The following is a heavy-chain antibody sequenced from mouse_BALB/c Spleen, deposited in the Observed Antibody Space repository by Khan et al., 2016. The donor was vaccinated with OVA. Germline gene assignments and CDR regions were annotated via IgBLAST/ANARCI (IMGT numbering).Heavy chain of an antibody. J-gene: IGHJ1*01. V-gene: IGHV2-2*02. CDR3: ARPSDAYYVWYFDV. Sequence: QVQLKQSGPGLVQPSQSLSITCTVSGFSLTNYGIHWVRQSPGKGLEWLGVIWSGGSTDYNAAFISRLSISKDNSKSQIFFKMNSLQANDTARYYCARPSDAYYVWYFDVWGAGTTVTVSS. CDR2: IWSGGST. CDR1: GFSLTNYG. D-gene: IGHD2-3*01.